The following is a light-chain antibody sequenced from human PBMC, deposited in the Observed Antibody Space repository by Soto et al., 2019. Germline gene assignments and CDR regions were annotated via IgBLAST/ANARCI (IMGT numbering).Light chain of an antibody. CDR3: ATWDGSLPGEV. CDR2: DNN. CDR1: SSNIGNNY. V-gene: IGLV1-51*01. Sequence: SVLTQSPSVSXAPGQTVTISCSGSSSNIGNNYVSWYQQLPGTAPKLLIYDNNKRPSGIPDRFSGSKSGTSGTLDITGLQTGDEADYYCATWDGSLPGEVFGGGTKVTVL. J-gene: IGLJ2*01.